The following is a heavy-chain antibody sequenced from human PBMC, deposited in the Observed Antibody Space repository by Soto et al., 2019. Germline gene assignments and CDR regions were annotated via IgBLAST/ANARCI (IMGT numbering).Heavy chain of an antibody. CDR3: ATERITMVRGVLDAFDI. CDR1: GYTFTSYG. J-gene: IGHJ3*02. Sequence: ASVKVSCKASGYTFTSYGISWVRQAPGQGLEWMGWISAYNGNTNYAQKLQGRVTMTTDTSTSTAYMELRSLRSDDTAVYYCATERITMVRGVLDAFDIWGQGTMVTVSS. V-gene: IGHV1-18*01. CDR2: ISAYNGNT. D-gene: IGHD3-10*01.